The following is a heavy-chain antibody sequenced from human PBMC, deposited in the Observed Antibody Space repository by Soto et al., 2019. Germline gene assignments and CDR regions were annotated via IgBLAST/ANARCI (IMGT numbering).Heavy chain of an antibody. CDR1: GGSISSDY. J-gene: IGHJ4*02. Sequence: QVQLQESGPGLVKPSETLSLTCTVSGGSISSDYWCWIRQPPGKGLEWIGYIYYNGISNYNPSLKGPVTMSVDTSKKQFSLMLTSVTAADTAVYYCVRDRAKYYFDYWGQGILVTVSS. CDR3: VRDRAKYYFDY. V-gene: IGHV4-59*01. CDR2: IYYNGIS.